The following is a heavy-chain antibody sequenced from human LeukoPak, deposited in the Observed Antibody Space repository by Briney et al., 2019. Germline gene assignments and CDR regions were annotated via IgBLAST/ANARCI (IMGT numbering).Heavy chain of an antibody. Sequence: SETLSLTCAVYGGSFSGYYWSWIRHPPGKGLEWIGEINHSGSTNYNPSLKSRVTISVDTSKNQFSLKLSSVTAADTAVYYCASGIAAAPDNWGQGTLVTVSS. V-gene: IGHV4-34*01. CDR3: ASGIAAAPDN. D-gene: IGHD6-13*01. J-gene: IGHJ4*02. CDR2: INHSGST. CDR1: GGSFSGYY.